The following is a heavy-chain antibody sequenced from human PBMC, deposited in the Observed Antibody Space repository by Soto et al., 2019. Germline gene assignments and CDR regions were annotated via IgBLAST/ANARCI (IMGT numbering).Heavy chain of an antibody. V-gene: IGHV3-23*01. D-gene: IGHD2-15*01. CDR1: GVTLTTYT. CDR2: ISGSGGRP. J-gene: IGHJ5*01. Sequence: LRLSCAASGVTLTTYTMSWILQPPQNGLEWVSVISGSGGRPSYADSVQGRFIISRDNPKSTLYLQMNSLRAEDTAMYYCATASCSTPDCSVPDSWGQGTLVTVCS. CDR3: ATASCSTPDCSVPDS.